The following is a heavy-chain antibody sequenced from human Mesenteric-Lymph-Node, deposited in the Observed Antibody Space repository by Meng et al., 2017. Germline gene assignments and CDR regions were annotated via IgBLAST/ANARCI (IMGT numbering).Heavy chain of an antibody. CDR1: GGSFSGYY. V-gene: IGHV4-34*01. J-gene: IGHJ3*02. CDR2: INHSGST. D-gene: IGHD2-15*01. CDR3: ARPPYCSGGSCQDAFDI. Sequence: SETLSLTCAVYGGSFSGYYWSWIRQPPGKGLEWIGEINHSGSTNYNPSFQGQVTISADKSISTAYLQWSSLKASDTAMYYCARPPYCSGGSCQDAFDIWGQGTMVTVSS.